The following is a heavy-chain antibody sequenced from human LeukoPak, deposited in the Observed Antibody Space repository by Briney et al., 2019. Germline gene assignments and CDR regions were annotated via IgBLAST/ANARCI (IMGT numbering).Heavy chain of an antibody. Sequence: GASVKVSCKASGYTFTGYYMQWVRQATGQGLEWMGWINPNSGGTNYAQKFQGRVNMTRDTSISTAYMELSRLRSDDTAVYYCARDIGVLSSSSAYFDYWGQGTLVTVSS. CDR3: ARDIGVLSSSSAYFDY. V-gene: IGHV1-2*02. J-gene: IGHJ4*02. CDR2: INPNSGGT. D-gene: IGHD6-6*01. CDR1: GYTFTGYY.